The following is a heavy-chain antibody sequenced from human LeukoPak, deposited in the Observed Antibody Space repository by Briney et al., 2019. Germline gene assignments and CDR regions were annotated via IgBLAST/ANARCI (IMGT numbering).Heavy chain of an antibody. V-gene: IGHV4-39*01. CDR2: IYYSGST. CDR3: ARQGDGYNYTPFDY. D-gene: IGHD5-24*01. CDR1: GGSISSSSYY. Sequence: PSETLSLTCTVSGGSISSSSYYWGWIRQPPGKGLEWIGSIYYSGSTYYNPFLKSRVTISVDTSKNQFSLKLSSVTAADTAVYYCARQGDGYNYTPFDYWGQGTLVTVSS. J-gene: IGHJ4*02.